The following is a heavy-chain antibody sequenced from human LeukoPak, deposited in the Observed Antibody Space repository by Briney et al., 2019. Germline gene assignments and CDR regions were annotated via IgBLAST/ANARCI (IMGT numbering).Heavy chain of an antibody. V-gene: IGHV3-48*03. J-gene: IGHJ4*02. CDR1: GFTFSSYE. D-gene: IGHD6-13*01. CDR2: VSSSGSTI. Sequence: GGSLRLSCAASGFTFSSYEMNWVRQAPGKGLEWVSYVSSSGSTIYYADSVKGRFTISRDNAKNTLYLQMNSLRAEDTAVYYCARDGGPGYSSSWYLYWGQGTLVTVSS. CDR3: ARDGGPGYSSSWYLY.